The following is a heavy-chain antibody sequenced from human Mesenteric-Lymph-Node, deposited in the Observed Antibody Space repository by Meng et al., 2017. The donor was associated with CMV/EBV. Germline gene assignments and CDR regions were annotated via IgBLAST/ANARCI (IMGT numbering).Heavy chain of an antibody. CDR3: ARVNGATAVVYYYGMDV. D-gene: IGHD4-23*01. CDR2: ISAYNGNT. J-gene: IGHJ6*02. Sequence: ASVKVSCKASGYTFTSYGISWVRQAPGQGLEWMGWISAYNGNTNYAQKLQGRVTMTTDTSTSTAYMELRSLRSDDTAVYYCARVNGATAVVYYYGMDVWGQGTTVTVSS. CDR1: GYTFTSYG. V-gene: IGHV1-18*01.